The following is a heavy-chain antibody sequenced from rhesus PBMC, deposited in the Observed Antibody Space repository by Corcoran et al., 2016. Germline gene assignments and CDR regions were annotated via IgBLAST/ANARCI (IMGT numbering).Heavy chain of an antibody. D-gene: IGHD5-24*01. J-gene: IGHJ6*01. V-gene: IGHV4-106*01. CDR3: AREGEGSYGLDS. Sequence: QVQLQESGPGLVKPSETLSLTCAVSGGSISDDYYWSWIRQPPGEGLEWIGYIYGSGGGTNYNPSLKNRVTISIDTSKNQFSLKLSSVTAADTAVYYCAREGEGSYGLDSWGQGVVVTVSS. CDR2: IYGSGGGT. CDR1: GGSISDDYY.